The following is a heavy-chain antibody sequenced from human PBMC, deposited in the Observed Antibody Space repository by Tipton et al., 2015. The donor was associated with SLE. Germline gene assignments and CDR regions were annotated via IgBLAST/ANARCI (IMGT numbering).Heavy chain of an antibody. Sequence: LRLSCTVSGGSISSYYWSWIRQPPGKGLEWIGYIYTSGSTNYNPSLKSRVTISVDTSKNQFSLKLSSVTAADTAVYYCAREVSGDAFDIWGQGTMVTVSS. CDR3: AREVSGDAFDI. CDR2: IYTSGST. J-gene: IGHJ3*02. D-gene: IGHD3-10*01. V-gene: IGHV4-59*01. CDR1: GGSISSYY.